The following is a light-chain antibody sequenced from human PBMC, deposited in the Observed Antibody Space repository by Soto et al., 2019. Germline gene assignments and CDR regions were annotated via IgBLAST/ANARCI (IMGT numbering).Light chain of an antibody. J-gene: IGKJ2*01. V-gene: IGKV3-20*01. CDR2: GAS. CDR3: QQYGSSPQT. CDR1: QSVSSSY. Sequence: EIVLTQSPGTLSLSPGERATRTCRASQSVSSSYLAWYQQNPGQAPSLLIYGASSRATGIPDRFRGSGSGTDFTLTISRLEPEDFAVYYCQQYGSSPQTFGQGTKLEIK.